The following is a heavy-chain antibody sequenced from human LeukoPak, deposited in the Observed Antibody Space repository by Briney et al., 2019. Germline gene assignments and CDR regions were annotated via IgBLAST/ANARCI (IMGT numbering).Heavy chain of an antibody. Sequence: PSETLSLTCTVSGGSISSYYWSWIRQPPGKGLEWIGYIYYSGSTNYNPSLKSRVTISVDTSKNQFSLKLSSVTAADTAVYYCARGLGGYYYYGMDVWGQGTTVIVSS. V-gene: IGHV4-59*01. J-gene: IGHJ6*02. CDR3: ARGLGGYYYYGMDV. CDR2: IYYSGST. CDR1: GGSISSYY. D-gene: IGHD3-16*01.